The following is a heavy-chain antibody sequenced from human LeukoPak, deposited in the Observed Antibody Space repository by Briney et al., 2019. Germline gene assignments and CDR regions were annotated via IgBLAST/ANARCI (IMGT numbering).Heavy chain of an antibody. Sequence: SVKVSCKASGGTFSSYAISWVRQAPGQGLEWMGRIIPILDTANYAQKFQGRVTITADKSTSTAYMELSSLRSEDTAVYYCARGGDYDSPFGEYFQHWGQGTLVTVSS. CDR2: IIPILDTA. D-gene: IGHD3-22*01. V-gene: IGHV1-69*06. CDR1: GGTFSSYA. CDR3: ARGGDYDSPFGEYFQH. J-gene: IGHJ1*01.